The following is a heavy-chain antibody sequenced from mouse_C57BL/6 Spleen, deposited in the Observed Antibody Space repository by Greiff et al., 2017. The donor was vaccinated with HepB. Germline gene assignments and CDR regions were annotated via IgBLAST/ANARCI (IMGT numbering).Heavy chain of an antibody. Sequence: EVKFVESGGDLVKPGGSLKLSCAASGFTFSSYGMSWVRQTPDKRLEWVATISSGGSYTYYPDSVKGRFTISRDNAKNTLYLQMSSLKSEDTAMYYCARRGSNYYAMDYWGQGTSVTVSS. D-gene: IGHD2-5*01. J-gene: IGHJ4*01. CDR3: ARRGSNYYAMDY. V-gene: IGHV5-6*02. CDR1: GFTFSSYG. CDR2: ISSGGSYT.